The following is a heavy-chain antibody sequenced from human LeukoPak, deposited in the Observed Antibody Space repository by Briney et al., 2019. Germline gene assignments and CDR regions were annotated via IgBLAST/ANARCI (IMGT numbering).Heavy chain of an antibody. J-gene: IGHJ4*02. CDR3: ARGGWYNDY. CDR1: GGSISSYY. D-gene: IGHD1-14*01. V-gene: IGHV4-59*01. CDR2: IYYNGNT. Sequence: SETLSLTCTVSGGSISSYYWSWIRQPPGKGLEWIGYIYYNGNTNYNPSLKSRVTIEVDTSKDQFSLKLSSVTAADTAVYYCARGGWYNDYWGQGTLVTVSS.